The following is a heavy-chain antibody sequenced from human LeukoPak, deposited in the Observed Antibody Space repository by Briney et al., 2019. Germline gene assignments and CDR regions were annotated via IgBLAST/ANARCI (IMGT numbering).Heavy chain of an antibody. Sequence: SETLSLTCTVSGDYISSGSYYWNWIRQPAGKGLEWIGRFYISGGTNYNPSLKSRVTISVDTSKNQFSLKLTSVTAADTAVYYCASLGGFAIWGQGTVVTVSS. J-gene: IGHJ3*02. CDR3: ASLGGFAI. CDR2: FYISGGT. CDR1: GDYISSGSYY. V-gene: IGHV4-61*02.